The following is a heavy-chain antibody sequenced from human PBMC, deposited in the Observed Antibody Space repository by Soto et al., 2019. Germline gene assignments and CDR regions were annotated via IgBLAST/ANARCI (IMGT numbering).Heavy chain of an antibody. Sequence: QVQLVESGGGVVQPGRSLRLSCAASGFTFSSYAMHWVRQAPGKGLEWVAVISYDGSNKYYADSVKGRFTISRDNSKNTLYLQMNSLSAEDTAVYYCARGGYSYGYDDYYYGMDVWGQGTTVTVSS. CDR1: GFTFSSYA. J-gene: IGHJ6*02. V-gene: IGHV3-30-3*01. CDR2: ISYDGSNK. D-gene: IGHD5-18*01. CDR3: ARGGYSYGYDDYYYGMDV.